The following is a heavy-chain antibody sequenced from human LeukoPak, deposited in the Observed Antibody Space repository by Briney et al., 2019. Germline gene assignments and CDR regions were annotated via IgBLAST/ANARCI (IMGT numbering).Heavy chain of an antibody. Sequence: SETLSLTCTVSGGSISSSSYYWGWIRQPPGKGLEWIGSIYCSGSTYYNPSLKSRVTISVDTSKNQFSLKLSSVTAADTAVYYCARQYYDFWSGANFDYWGQGTLVTVSS. D-gene: IGHD3-3*01. CDR1: GGSISSSSYY. CDR3: ARQYYDFWSGANFDY. CDR2: IYCSGST. J-gene: IGHJ4*02. V-gene: IGHV4-39*01.